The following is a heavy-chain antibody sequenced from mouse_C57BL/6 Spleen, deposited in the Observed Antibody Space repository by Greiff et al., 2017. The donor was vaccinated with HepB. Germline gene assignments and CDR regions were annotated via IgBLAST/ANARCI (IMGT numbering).Heavy chain of an antibody. V-gene: IGHV1-52*01. Sequence: VQLQQSGAELVRPGSSVKLSCKASGYTFTSYWMHWVKQRPIQGLEWIGNIDPSDSETHYNQKFKDKATLTVDKSSSTAYMQLSSLTSEDSAVYYCARWEYDEVNYAMDYWGQGTSVTVSS. CDR2: IDPSDSET. D-gene: IGHD2-12*01. J-gene: IGHJ4*01. CDR1: GYTFTSYW. CDR3: ARWEYDEVNYAMDY.